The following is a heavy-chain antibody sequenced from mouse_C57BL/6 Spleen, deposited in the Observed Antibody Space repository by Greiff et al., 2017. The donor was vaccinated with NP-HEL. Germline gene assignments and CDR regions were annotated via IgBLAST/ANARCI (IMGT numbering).Heavy chain of an antibody. J-gene: IGHJ1*03. Sequence: VQLQQSGPELVKPGASVKISCKASGYTFTDYYMNWVKQSHGKSLEWIGDINPNNGGTSYNQKFKGKATLTVDKSSSTAYMELRSLTSEDSAVYYCARRDYRITTVDRYFDVWGTGTTVTVSS. V-gene: IGHV1-26*01. D-gene: IGHD1-1*01. CDR2: INPNNGGT. CDR3: ARRDYRITTVDRYFDV. CDR1: GYTFTDYY.